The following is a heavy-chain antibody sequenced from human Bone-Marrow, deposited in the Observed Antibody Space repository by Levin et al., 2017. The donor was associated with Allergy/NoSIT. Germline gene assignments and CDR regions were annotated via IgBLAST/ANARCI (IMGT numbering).Heavy chain of an antibody. Sequence: GESLKISCKASGYTFTSYYMHWVRQAPGQGLEWMGIINPSGGSTSYAQKFQGRVTMTRDTSTSTVYMELSSLRSEDTAVYYCARDIQLWSFDYWGQGTLVTVSS. J-gene: IGHJ4*02. CDR1: GYTFTSYY. D-gene: IGHD5-18*01. CDR3: ARDIQLWSFDY. V-gene: IGHV1-46*01. CDR2: INPSGGST.